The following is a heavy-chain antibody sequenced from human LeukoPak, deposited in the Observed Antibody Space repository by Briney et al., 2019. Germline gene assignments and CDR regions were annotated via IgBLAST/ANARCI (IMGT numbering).Heavy chain of an antibody. CDR3: ARDDGDYPFDY. J-gene: IGHJ4*02. V-gene: IGHV3-66*01. D-gene: IGHD4-17*01. CDR2: IYSSGST. CDR1: GFTVSSNY. Sequence: GGSLRLSCAASGFTVSSNYMSWVRKAPGKGLEWVSLIYSSGSTYYADSVKGRFTISRDNAKNSLYLQMNSLRAEYTALYYCARDDGDYPFDYWGQGTLVTVSS.